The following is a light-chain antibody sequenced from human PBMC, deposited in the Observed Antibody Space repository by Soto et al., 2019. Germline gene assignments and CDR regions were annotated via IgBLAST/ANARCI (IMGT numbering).Light chain of an antibody. CDR3: QQYVSSPLT. Sequence: IVLTQSPGTLSLSPGERATLSCRASQSVSSSYLAWYQQKPGQAPRLLIYGASSRATGIPDRFSGSGYGTDFTLTISRLEPEDFAVYYCQQYVSSPLTFGGGTKVEIK. CDR2: GAS. V-gene: IGKV3-20*01. J-gene: IGKJ4*01. CDR1: QSVSSSY.